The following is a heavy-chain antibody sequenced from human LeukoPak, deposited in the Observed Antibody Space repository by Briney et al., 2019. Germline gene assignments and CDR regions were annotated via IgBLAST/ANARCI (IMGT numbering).Heavy chain of an antibody. CDR2: IYYLGST. Sequence: PSETLSLTCTVSGGSISSYYWSWIRQPPGKGLEWVGHIYYLGSTNYNPSLKSRVTISIDTSKNYFSLKLNSVIAADTAVYYCARGRPTRYYYDSSGPDYWGQGTLVTVSS. CDR3: ARGRPTRYYYDSSGPDY. D-gene: IGHD3-22*01. J-gene: IGHJ4*02. CDR1: GGSISSYY. V-gene: IGHV4-59*01.